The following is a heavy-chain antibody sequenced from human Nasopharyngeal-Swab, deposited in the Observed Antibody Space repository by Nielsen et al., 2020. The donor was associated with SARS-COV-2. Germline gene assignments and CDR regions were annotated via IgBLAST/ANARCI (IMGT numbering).Heavy chain of an antibody. V-gene: IGHV3-48*04. CDR3: ARERGGGYGDY. J-gene: IGHJ4*02. CDR2: ITSGSSV. Sequence: GESLKISCATSGFTFSPYTMTWVRQAPGKGLQWISYITSGSSVQYADSVRGRFTISRDNAKNPLYLQMNSLTAEDTAVYYCARERGGGYGDYWGQGTLVTVSS. D-gene: IGHD5-12*01. CDR1: GFTFSPYT.